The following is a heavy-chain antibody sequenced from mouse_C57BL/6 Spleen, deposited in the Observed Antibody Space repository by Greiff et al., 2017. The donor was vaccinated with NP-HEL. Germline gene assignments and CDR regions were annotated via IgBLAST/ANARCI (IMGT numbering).Heavy chain of an antibody. CDR2: INPNNGGT. CDR1: GYTFTDYY. CDR3: ANYYDYDGPFAY. D-gene: IGHD2-4*01. V-gene: IGHV1-26*01. Sequence: EVQLQQSGPELVKPGASVKISCKASGYTFTDYYMNWVKQSHGKSLEWIGDINPNNGGTSYNQKFKGKATLTVDKSSSTAYMELRSLTSEDSAVYYCANYYDYDGPFAYWGQGTLVTVSA. J-gene: IGHJ3*01.